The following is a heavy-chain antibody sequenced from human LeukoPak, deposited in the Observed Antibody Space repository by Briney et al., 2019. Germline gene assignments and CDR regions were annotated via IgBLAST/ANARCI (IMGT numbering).Heavy chain of an antibody. V-gene: IGHV3-48*03. Sequence: GGSLRLSCAASGFTFSSYEMNWVRQAPGKRLEWVSYISSSGSTIYYADSVKGRFTISRDNAKNSLYLQMNSLRAEDTAVYYCARTGTKARGFDPWGQGTLVTVSS. D-gene: IGHD1-1*01. CDR2: ISSSGSTI. CDR3: ARTGTKARGFDP. J-gene: IGHJ5*02. CDR1: GFTFSSYE.